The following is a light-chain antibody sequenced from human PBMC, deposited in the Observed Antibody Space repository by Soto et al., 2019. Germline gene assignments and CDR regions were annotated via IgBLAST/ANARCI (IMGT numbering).Light chain of an antibody. CDR2: DIS. V-gene: IGKV3-11*01. Sequence: ITLRQSPATLSLSPGDTATLSCRASQIVTNYLGWYQQRPGQPPRLLIYDISNRAPGIPARFSGGGSGTDFTLTISSLESEDFAVYYCQQYNNWPPLTFGGGTKVDI. CDR1: QIVTNY. J-gene: IGKJ4*01. CDR3: QQYNNWPPLT.